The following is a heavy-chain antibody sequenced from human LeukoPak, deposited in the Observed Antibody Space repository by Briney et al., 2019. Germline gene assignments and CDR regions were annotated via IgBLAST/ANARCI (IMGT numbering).Heavy chain of an antibody. J-gene: IGHJ6*03. CDR3: ARGGVFYYGSGSYYMDV. CDR1: GFTFSSYG. Sequence: GGSLRLSCAASGFTFSSYGMHWVRQAPGKGLEWVAFIRYDGSNKYYADSVKGRFTISRDNAKNSLYLQMNSLRAEDTAVYYCARGGVFYYGSGSYYMDVWGKGTTVTVSS. V-gene: IGHV3-30*02. CDR2: IRYDGSNK. D-gene: IGHD3-10*01.